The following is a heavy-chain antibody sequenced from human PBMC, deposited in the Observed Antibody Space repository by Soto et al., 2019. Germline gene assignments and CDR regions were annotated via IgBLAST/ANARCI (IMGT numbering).Heavy chain of an antibody. CDR3: ARDGPPMDY. Sequence: QVQLVQSGAEVKKPGASVKVSCKASGYTFNTYAISWVRQTPGQGLAWMGWINAYNGNTKYAQKLQGRVTMTTDTSASTAYMELRSLRSDDTAVYYCARDGPPMDYWGQGTLVTVSS. CDR2: INAYNGNT. CDR1: GYTFNTYA. J-gene: IGHJ4*02. V-gene: IGHV1-18*01. D-gene: IGHD2-2*01.